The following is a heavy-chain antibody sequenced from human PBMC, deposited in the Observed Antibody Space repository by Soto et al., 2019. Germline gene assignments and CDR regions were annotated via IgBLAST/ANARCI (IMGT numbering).Heavy chain of an antibody. CDR2: ISSSSSVI. J-gene: IGHJ6*03. V-gene: IGHV3-48*01. CDR3: ARDLSWGSNWYYYMDV. CDR1: GFILSDCA. Sequence: GGSLRLSSATSGFILSDCAMNWVRQAPGKGLEWVSYISSSSSVIDYADSVKGRFTVSRDNARNSLYLQMNSLRAEDTAVYYCARDLSWGSNWYYYMDVWGKGTTVTVSS. D-gene: IGHD7-27*01.